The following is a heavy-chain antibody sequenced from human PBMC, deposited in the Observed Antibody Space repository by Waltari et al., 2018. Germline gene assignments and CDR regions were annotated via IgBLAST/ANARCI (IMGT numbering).Heavy chain of an antibody. V-gene: IGHV4-34*01. Sequence: QVQLQQWGAGLLKPSETLSLTCAVYGGSFSGYYWSWIRQPPGKGLEWIGEINHSGSTNYNPSLKSRVTISVDTSKNQFSLKLSSVTAADTAVYYCARRVVGYYDFWSGYYGRGCYMDVRGKGTTVTISS. J-gene: IGHJ6*03. D-gene: IGHD3-3*01. CDR3: ARRVVGYYDFWSGYYGRGCYMDV. CDR2: INHSGST. CDR1: GGSFSGYY.